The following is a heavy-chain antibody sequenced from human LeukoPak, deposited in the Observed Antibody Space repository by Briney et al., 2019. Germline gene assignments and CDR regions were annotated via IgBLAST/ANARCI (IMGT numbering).Heavy chain of an antibody. D-gene: IGHD2-21*01. CDR3: TRILVGGNRAFDI. J-gene: IGHJ3*02. Sequence: GGSFTLPSPASGFTFINYWWLGTPHAPGKGGVGFSRIKSDGSSTNYADSVKGRFTISRDNAKNTLYLQMNSLRAEDTAMYYCTRILVGGNRAFDIWGQGTMATVSS. CDR1: GFTFINYW. CDR2: IKSDGSST. V-gene: IGHV3-74*01.